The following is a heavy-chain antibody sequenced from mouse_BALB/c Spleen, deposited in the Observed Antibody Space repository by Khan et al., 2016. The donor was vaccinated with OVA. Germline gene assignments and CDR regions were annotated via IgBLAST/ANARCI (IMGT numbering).Heavy chain of an antibody. CDR2: INPYNGGT. CDR3: ARGNWQSYYIDY. J-gene: IGHJ2*01. D-gene: IGHD4-1*01. CDR1: GYKFTNYV. V-gene: IGHV1S136*01. Sequence: VQLKESGPELVKPGASVKMSCKASGYKFTNYVLHWVKQKPGQGLEWIGYINPYNGGTKYNEKFKVKATLASDNSSITVYMELSSLTSEDSEVYYCARGNWQSYYIDYWGQGTTLTLSS.